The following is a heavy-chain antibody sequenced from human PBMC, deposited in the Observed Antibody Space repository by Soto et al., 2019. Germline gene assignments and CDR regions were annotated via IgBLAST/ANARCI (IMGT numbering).Heavy chain of an antibody. V-gene: IGHV4-59*01. Sequence: KTSETLSLTCTISGVSITSSYWTWIRQPPGKGLEWIGYIYYTGTANYNPSLKSRVTMSVDTSKNQISLKVTSVTAADTAVYYCASSGAGSGDYWGQGTLVTVSS. CDR2: IYYTGTA. CDR3: ASSGAGSGDY. CDR1: GVSITSSY. J-gene: IGHJ4*02. D-gene: IGHD3-10*01.